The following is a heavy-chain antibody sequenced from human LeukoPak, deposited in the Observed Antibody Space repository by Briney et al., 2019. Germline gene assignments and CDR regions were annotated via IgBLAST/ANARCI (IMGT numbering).Heavy chain of an antibody. Sequence: GASVKVSCKASGYTFTNNDIHWVRPAPGQGLEWMGWMHPNSDDTGYAQKFQGRVTMTRNTSISTAYVELSSLRPEDTAVYYCARHFGTGDNFDYWGQGTLLIVSS. D-gene: IGHD1-1*01. V-gene: IGHV1-8*01. CDR2: MHPNSDDT. CDR1: GYTFTNND. J-gene: IGHJ4*02. CDR3: ARHFGTGDNFDY.